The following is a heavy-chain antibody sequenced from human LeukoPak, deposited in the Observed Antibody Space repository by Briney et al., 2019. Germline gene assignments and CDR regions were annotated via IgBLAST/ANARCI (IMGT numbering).Heavy chain of an antibody. CDR3: AREHWERRRGGDSSGWYGRDSFDY. Sequence: AASVKVSCKASGYTFTSYYMHWVRQALGQGLEWMGIINPSGGSTSYAQKFQGRVTMTRDTSTSTVYMELSSLRSEDTAVYYCAREHWERRRGGDSSGWYGRDSFDYWGQGTLVTVSS. D-gene: IGHD6-19*01. CDR2: INPSGGST. J-gene: IGHJ4*02. CDR1: GYTFTSYY. V-gene: IGHV1-46*01.